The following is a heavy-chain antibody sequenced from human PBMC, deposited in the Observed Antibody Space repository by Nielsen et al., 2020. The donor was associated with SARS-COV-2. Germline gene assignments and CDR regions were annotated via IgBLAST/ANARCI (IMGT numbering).Heavy chain of an antibody. V-gene: IGHV3-64D*06. J-gene: IGHJ4*02. Sequence: WIRQPPGKGLEYVSAISSNGGSTYYADSVKGRFTISRDNSKNTLYLQMSSLRAEDTAVYYCARVLFDYWGQGTLVTVSS. CDR3: ARVLFDY. CDR2: ISSNGGST.